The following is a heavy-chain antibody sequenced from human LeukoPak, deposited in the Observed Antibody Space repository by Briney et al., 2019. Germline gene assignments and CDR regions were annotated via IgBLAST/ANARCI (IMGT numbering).Heavy chain of an antibody. V-gene: IGHV3-48*01. D-gene: IGHD6-13*01. CDR3: AKMLRQQLGPNYGMDV. J-gene: IGHJ6*02. CDR1: GFTFSSFI. CDR2: ISNGNSPI. Sequence: GGSLRLSRAASAASGFTFSSFIMNWVRQAPGKGLEWVSHISNGNSPIYYADSVKGRFTISRDNAKNSLYLQMYSLRVEDTAVYYCAKMLRQQLGPNYGMDVGGQGTTVTVSS.